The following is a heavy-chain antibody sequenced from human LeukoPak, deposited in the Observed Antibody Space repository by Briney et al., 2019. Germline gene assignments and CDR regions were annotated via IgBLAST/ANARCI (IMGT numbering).Heavy chain of an antibody. V-gene: IGHV4-4*07. J-gene: IGHJ6*03. D-gene: IGHD1-26*01. CDR3: ARGGSYPYYYYYYMDV. CDR1: GGSISSYY. Sequence: SETLSLTCTVSGGSISSYYWSWIRQPAGKGLEWIGRIYTSGSTNYNPSLKSRVTISVDTSKNQFSLKLSSVTAADTAVYYCARGGSYPYYYYYYMDVWGKGTTVTVSS. CDR2: IYTSGST.